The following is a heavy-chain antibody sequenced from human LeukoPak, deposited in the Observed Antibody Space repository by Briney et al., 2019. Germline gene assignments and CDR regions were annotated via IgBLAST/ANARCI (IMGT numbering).Heavy chain of an antibody. J-gene: IGHJ6*03. D-gene: IGHD3-3*01. V-gene: IGHV3-11*01. CDR3: AREAGNYDFWRTYYYYYMDV. CDR1: GFTFSDYY. CDR2: ISSSGSTI. Sequence: GSLRLSCAASGFTFSDYYMSWIRQAPGKGLEWVSYISSSGSTIYYADSVKGRFTISRDNAKNSLYLQMNSLRAEDTAVYYCAREAGNYDFWRTYYYYYMDVWGKGTTVTVSS.